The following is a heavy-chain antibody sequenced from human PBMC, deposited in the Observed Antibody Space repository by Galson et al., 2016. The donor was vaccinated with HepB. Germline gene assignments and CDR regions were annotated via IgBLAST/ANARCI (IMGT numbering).Heavy chain of an antibody. D-gene: IGHD4-17*01. Sequence: SLRLSCAASGFTFSSFEMNWVRQAPGKGLEWLSYISSSGTTIYYADSVKGRFTISRDNARNSLYLQMNSLRVEDTAVYYCARDLVYPGDYGKYYYYGMDVWGQGTLVTVSS. J-gene: IGHJ6*02. V-gene: IGHV3-48*03. CDR1: GFTFSSFE. CDR3: ARDLVYPGDYGKYYYYGMDV. CDR2: ISSSGTTI.